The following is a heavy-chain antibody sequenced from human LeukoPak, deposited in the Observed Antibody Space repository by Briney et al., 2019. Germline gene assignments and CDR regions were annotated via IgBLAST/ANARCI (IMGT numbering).Heavy chain of an antibody. V-gene: IGHV2-5*02. D-gene: IGHD2-8*01. CDR1: GFSLSTSGVG. CDR2: IYWDNDK. J-gene: IGHJ4*02. CDR3: AHLSKYCTSGVCYYFDY. Sequence: SGPTLVNPTQTLTLTCTFSGFSLSTSGVGVGWIRQPPGKALEWLALIYWDNDKRYSPSLKSRVTITKDTSKNQVVLRMTNMDPVDTATYYCAHLSKYCTSGVCYYFDYWGQGTLATVSS.